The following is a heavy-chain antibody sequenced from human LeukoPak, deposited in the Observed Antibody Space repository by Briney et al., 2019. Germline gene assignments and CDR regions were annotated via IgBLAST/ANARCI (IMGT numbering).Heavy chain of an antibody. D-gene: IGHD1-1*01. CDR1: GFTFSDFW. Sequence: GGPLRLSCAASGFTFSDFWMSWVRQAPGKGLECVASTNEAGGDKLYVDSVKGRFTISRDNSKNSLSLQMNSLTAEDTAIYYCAIATTGRGAFGSWGQGTLASVSS. CDR3: AIATTGRGAFGS. CDR2: TNEAGGDK. V-gene: IGHV3-7*01. J-gene: IGHJ4*02.